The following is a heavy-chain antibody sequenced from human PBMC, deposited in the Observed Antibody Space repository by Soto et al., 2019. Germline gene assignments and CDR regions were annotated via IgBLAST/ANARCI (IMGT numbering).Heavy chain of an antibody. CDR2: ISSSSSTI. Sequence: GGSLRLSCAASGFTFSSYSMNWVRQAPGKGLEWVSYISSSSSTIYYADSVKGRFTISRDNAKNSLYLQMNSLRDEDTAVYYCARDIPSGWYHGFDYWGQGTLVTVSS. CDR3: ARDIPSGWYHGFDY. V-gene: IGHV3-48*02. J-gene: IGHJ4*02. D-gene: IGHD6-19*01. CDR1: GFTFSSYS.